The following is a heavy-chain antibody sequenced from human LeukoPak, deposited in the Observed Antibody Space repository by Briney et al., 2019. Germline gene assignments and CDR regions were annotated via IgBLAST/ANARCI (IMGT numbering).Heavy chain of an antibody. J-gene: IGHJ4*02. V-gene: IGHV3-48*01. Sequence: GGSLRLSCAASGFTFSTYSMNWVRQAPGKGLDWISYISSTSTTIYYADSVKGRFTISRDNSKNTLYLQMNSLRAEDTAVYYCARDTDQYCGRDCYVDYWGQGTLVTVSS. CDR3: ARDTDQYCGRDCYVDY. CDR2: ISSTSTTI. D-gene: IGHD2-21*02. CDR1: GFTFSTYS.